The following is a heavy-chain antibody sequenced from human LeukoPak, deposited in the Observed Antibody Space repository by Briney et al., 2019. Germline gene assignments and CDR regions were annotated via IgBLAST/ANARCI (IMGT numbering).Heavy chain of an antibody. CDR3: ARVYYSNSYDYWYFDL. D-gene: IGHD6-13*01. CDR1: GGSISSSSHY. Sequence: SSETLSLTCTVSGGSISSSSHYWGWIRQPPGKGLEWIGSMYYRGSTYHNPSLKSRVTISVDTSKNQFSLKLSSVTAADTAVYYCARVYYSNSYDYWYFDLWGRGTLVTVSS. V-gene: IGHV4-39*07. CDR2: MYYRGST. J-gene: IGHJ2*01.